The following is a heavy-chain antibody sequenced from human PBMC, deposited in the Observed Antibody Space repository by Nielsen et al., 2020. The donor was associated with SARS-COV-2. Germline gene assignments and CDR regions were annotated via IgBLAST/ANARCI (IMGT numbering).Heavy chain of an antibody. J-gene: IGHJ5*02. CDR1: GGSISSGGYY. CDR2: IFNSGNT. V-gene: IGHV4-31*03. Sequence: SETLSLTCTVSGGSISSGGYYWSWIRQRPGKGLEWMGYIFNSGNTYYDPSLQSRVTMSTDTSKNQFSLKLSSVTAADTAVYYCAMGFDPWGQGTLVTVSS. CDR3: AMGFDP.